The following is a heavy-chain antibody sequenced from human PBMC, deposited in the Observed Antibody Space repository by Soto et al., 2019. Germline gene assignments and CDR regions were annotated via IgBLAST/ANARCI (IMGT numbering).Heavy chain of an antibody. D-gene: IGHD2-21*02. Sequence: SETLSLTCTVSGGNISSYYWSWIRQPTGKGLEWIGYMYNTGSTIYNPSLKSRVTISVDTSKNQFSLKLNSVTAADTAVYYCARDLWGYCGADCYPLDVWGQGTTVTVSS. CDR2: MYNTGST. CDR1: GGNISSYY. V-gene: IGHV4-59*01. J-gene: IGHJ6*02. CDR3: ARDLWGYCGADCYPLDV.